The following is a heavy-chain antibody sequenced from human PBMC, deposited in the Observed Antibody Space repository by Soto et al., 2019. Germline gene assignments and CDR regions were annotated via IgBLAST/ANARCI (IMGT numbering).Heavy chain of an antibody. CDR1: GYTFTNYG. CDR2: ISPNNGNT. J-gene: IGHJ4*02. V-gene: IGHV1-18*01. D-gene: IGHD3-16*02. Sequence: QVRLVQAGAEVKNPGASVKVSCKTSGYTFTNYGITWVRQAPGQGLEWMGWISPNNGNTNYAQKLQGRVTLTTDTSTSTAYMELRSLTSDDAAVYFCAIIFLASHFDYWGQGTLVTVSS. CDR3: AIIFLASHFDY.